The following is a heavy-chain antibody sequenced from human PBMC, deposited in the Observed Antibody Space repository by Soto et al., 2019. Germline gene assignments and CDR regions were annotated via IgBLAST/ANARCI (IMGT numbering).Heavy chain of an antibody. CDR1: GFSLSTSGVG. CDR2: IYWDDDK. CDR3: AHMGGIRNRPPNWFDP. V-gene: IGHV2-5*02. D-gene: IGHD3-16*01. J-gene: IGHJ5*02. Sequence: SGPTLVNPTQTLTLTCTFSGFSLSTSGVGVGWIRQPPGKALEWLALIYWDDDKRYSPSLKSRLTITKDTSKNQVVLTMTNMDPVDTATYYCAHMGGIRNRPPNWFDPWGQGTLVTVSS.